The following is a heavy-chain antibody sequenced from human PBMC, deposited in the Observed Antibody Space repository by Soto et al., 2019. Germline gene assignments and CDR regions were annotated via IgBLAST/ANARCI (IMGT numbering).Heavy chain of an antibody. CDR2: INHSGST. J-gene: IGHJ5*02. Sequence: QVQVQQWGAGLLKPSETLSLTCAVYGGSFSAYYWSWIRQPPGKGLEWIGEINHSGSTNYNPSLKSRVTISVDPSKNQFSLKLSSVTAEDTAVYYCARGLSTHWFDPWGQGTLVTVSS. CDR3: ARGLSTHWFDP. CDR1: GGSFSAYY. V-gene: IGHV4-34*01.